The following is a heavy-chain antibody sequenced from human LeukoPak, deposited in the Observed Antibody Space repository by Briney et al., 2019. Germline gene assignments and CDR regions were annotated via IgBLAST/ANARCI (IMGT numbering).Heavy chain of an antibody. CDR1: GYTFTGYY. Sequence: GASVKVSCKVSGYTFTGYYIHWVRQAPGQGLEWMGWINPDSGGTNFPQKFQGRVTMTRDTSISTAYMELSRLRSDDTAVYHCARGDSYGYTSGFDYWGQGTLVTVSS. D-gene: IGHD5-18*01. CDR2: INPDSGGT. CDR3: ARGDSYGYTSGFDY. J-gene: IGHJ4*02. V-gene: IGHV1-2*02.